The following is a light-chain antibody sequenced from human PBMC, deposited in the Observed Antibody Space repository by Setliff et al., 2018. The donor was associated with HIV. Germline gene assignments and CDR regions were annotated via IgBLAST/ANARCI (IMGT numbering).Light chain of an antibody. J-gene: IGLJ2*01. CDR2: EVT. CDR1: SSDIGGYNY. Sequence: QSALTQPASVSGSPGQSITISCTGTSSDIGGYNYVSWYQHHPGKAPKLMIYEVTNRPSGVSDRLSGSKSGNMASLTISGLQAEDEATYYCTSYTSSRTVVFGGGTKVTVL. CDR3: TSYTSSRTVV. V-gene: IGLV2-14*01.